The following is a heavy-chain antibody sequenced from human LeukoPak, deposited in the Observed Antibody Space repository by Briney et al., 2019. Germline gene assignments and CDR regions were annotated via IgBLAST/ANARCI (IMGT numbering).Heavy chain of an antibody. J-gene: IGHJ3*02. CDR2: ISGSGGST. Sequence: GGSLRLSCAASGFTFDDYAMHWVRQAPGKGLEWVSAISGSGGSTYYADSVKGRFTISRDNSKNTLYLQMNSLRAEDTAVYYCARDEVGAFDIWGQGTMVTVSS. D-gene: IGHD1-26*01. CDR3: ARDEVGAFDI. CDR1: GFTFDDYA. V-gene: IGHV3-23*01.